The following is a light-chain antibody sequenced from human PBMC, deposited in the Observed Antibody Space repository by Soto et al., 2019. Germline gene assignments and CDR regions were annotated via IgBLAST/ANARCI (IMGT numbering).Light chain of an antibody. V-gene: IGLV2-14*01. Sequence: QSVLTQPASVSGSPGQSITISCNGTSRDVGGYNYVSWYQQYPGKAPKLMIYDVSSRSSGVSNRFSGSKSGNTASLTISGLQAEDEADYYCSSYTSTSTPVVIGGGTKVTVL. CDR3: SSYTSTSTPVV. J-gene: IGLJ2*01. CDR2: DVS. CDR1: SRDVGGYNY.